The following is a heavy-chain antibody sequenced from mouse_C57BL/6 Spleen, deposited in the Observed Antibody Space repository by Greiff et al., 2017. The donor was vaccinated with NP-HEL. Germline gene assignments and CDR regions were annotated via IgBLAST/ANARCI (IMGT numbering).Heavy chain of an antibody. D-gene: IGHD2-3*01. Sequence: VQLQQPGAELVKPGASVEMSCKASGYTFTSYWITWVKQRPGQGLEWIGDIYPGSGSTNYNEKFKSKATLTVDTSSSTAYMQLSSLTSEDSAVYYCARGGVYDGYLAWFAYWGQGTLVTVSA. CDR2: IYPGSGST. J-gene: IGHJ3*01. CDR1: GYTFTSYW. CDR3: ARGGVYDGYLAWFAY. V-gene: IGHV1-55*01.